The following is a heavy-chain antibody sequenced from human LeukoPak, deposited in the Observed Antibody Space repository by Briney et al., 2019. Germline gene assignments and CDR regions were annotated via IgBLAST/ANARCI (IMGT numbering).Heavy chain of an antibody. J-gene: IGHJ4*02. D-gene: IGHD3-10*01. V-gene: IGHV1-2*02. Sequence: GASVKVSCKASGYTFTGYYMHWVRQAPGQGLEWMGWINPNSGGTNYAQKFQGRVTMTRDTSISTAYMEPSRLRSDDTAVYYCARGYYYGSGSPFDYWGQGTLVTVSS. CDR2: INPNSGGT. CDR3: ARGYYYGSGSPFDY. CDR1: GYTFTGYY.